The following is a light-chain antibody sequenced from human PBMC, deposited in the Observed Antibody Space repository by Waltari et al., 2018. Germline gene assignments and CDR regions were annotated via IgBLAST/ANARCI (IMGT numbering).Light chain of an antibody. Sequence: EIVMTQSPATLSVPPGDTATLSCRASQSVSVNVAWYQQKPGQAPRLLFYRSSTRATGVPARFTASGSGTEFTLTITGLQSEDFAVYFCQQYNDWPPITFDQGTQLEIK. V-gene: IGKV3D-15*01. J-gene: IGKJ5*01. CDR1: QSVSVN. CDR2: RSS. CDR3: QQYNDWPPIT.